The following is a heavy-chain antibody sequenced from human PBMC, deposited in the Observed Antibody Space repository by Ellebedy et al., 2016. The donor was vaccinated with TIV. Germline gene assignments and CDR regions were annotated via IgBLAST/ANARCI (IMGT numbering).Heavy chain of an antibody. CDR1: GFTFSRYG. CDR2: IVNHGNAN. CDR3: ARDLHFAFDY. J-gene: IGHJ4*02. V-gene: IGHV3-30*03. Sequence: GESLKISCAASGFTFSRYGMHWVRQAPGKGLEWVAVIVNHGNANSYADSVKGRFTISRDNARNSLYLQMNSLRAEDTAVYYCARDLHFAFDYWGRGTLVTVSS.